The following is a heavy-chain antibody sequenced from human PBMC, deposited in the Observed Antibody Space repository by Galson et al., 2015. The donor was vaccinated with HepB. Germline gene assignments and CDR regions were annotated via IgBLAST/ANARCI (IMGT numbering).Heavy chain of an antibody. J-gene: IGHJ3*02. Sequence: SLRLSCAASGFTFSNYWMSCVRQAPGKGLEWVANIKGDGSEKFYVDSVKGRFTISRDNTKNSLYLQMNSLSAEDTAVYYCARDSYSCRGCAFDIWGQGTMVTVSS. V-gene: IGHV3-7*03. D-gene: IGHD4-11*01. CDR3: ARDSYSCRGCAFDI. CDR2: IKGDGSEK. CDR1: GFTFSNYW.